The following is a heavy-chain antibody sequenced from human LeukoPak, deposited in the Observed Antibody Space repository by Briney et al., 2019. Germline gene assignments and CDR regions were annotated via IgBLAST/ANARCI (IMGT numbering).Heavy chain of an antibody. CDR2: ISYSGTT. D-gene: IGHD3-16*02. Sequence: SETLSLTCSVSGGSISGYYWSWIRQPPGKGLECIGYISYSGTTHYNPSLKSRVTISVDTSKNQFSLKVTSVTAADTAVYYCARDNYDYVWGSYRHLDYWGQGTLVTVSS. CDR3: ARDNYDYVWGSYRHLDY. J-gene: IGHJ4*02. CDR1: GGSISGYY. V-gene: IGHV4-59*01.